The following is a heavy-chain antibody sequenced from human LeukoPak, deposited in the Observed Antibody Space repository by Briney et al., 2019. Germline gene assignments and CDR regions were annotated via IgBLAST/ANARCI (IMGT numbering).Heavy chain of an antibody. CDR2: IKSQTDVGTT. J-gene: IGHJ4*02. Sequence: GGSLRLSCAASGFTFSNAWMSWVRQAPGKGLEWVGRIKSQTDVGTTDYAAPVKGRFTISRDDSKNTLYLQMNSLKTEDTAVYYCTTDRKYYYDSSVYYSRFDYWGQGTLVTVSS. V-gene: IGHV3-15*01. CDR3: TTDRKYYYDSSVYYSRFDY. D-gene: IGHD3-22*01. CDR1: GFTFSNAW.